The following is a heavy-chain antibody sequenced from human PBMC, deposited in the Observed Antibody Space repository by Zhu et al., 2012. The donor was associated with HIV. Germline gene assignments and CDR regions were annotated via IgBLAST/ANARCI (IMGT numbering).Heavy chain of an antibody. J-gene: IGHJ4*02. CDR2: MYSSGST. CDR3: ARSVKGQLVFDS. Sequence: QVQLQESGPQLVKPSETLSLTCTVSGGSMSSHYWNWVRQPPGKGLQWIGYMYSSGSTKYNFSLKSRVAISLDMSKNQFSLNLSSVTTADTAVYYCARSVKGQLVFDSWGQGALATGLL. V-gene: IGHV4-59*11. D-gene: IGHD1-1*01. CDR1: GGSMSSHY.